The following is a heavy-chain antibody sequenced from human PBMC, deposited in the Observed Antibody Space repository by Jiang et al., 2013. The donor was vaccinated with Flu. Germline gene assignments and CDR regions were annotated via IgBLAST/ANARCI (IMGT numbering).Heavy chain of an antibody. CDR2: INAGNGNT. CDR1: GYTLTSYA. D-gene: IGHD1-1*01. J-gene: IGHJ6*02. V-gene: IGHV1-3*01. Sequence: GAEVKKPGASMKVSCKASGYTLTSYAMFWVRQAPGQSLEWMGWINAGNGNTKYSQKFQGRVTITSDTSASTVYVEVSSLRSEDTAVYYCARGWEVEGHLPYHYYSMEVWGQGTTVTVSS. CDR3: ARGWEVEGHLPYHYYSMEV.